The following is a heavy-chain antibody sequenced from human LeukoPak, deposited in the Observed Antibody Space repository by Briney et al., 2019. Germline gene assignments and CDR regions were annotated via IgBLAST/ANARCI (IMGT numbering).Heavy chain of an antibody. CDR3: ASGKRLTFDY. J-gene: IGHJ4*02. Sequence: GGFLRLSCAASGFTFSSYEMNWVRQAPGKGLEWVSYISSSGSTIYYADSVKGRFAISRDNAKNSLYLQMNSLRAEDTAVYYCASGKRLTFDYWGQGTLVTVSS. CDR2: ISSSGSTI. D-gene: IGHD4-23*01. V-gene: IGHV3-48*03. CDR1: GFTFSSYE.